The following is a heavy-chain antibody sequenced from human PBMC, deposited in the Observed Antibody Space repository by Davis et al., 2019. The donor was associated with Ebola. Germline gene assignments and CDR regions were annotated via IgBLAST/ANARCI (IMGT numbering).Heavy chain of an antibody. J-gene: IGHJ4*02. CDR1: GYTFTSYG. V-gene: IGHV1-18*01. Sequence: AASVKVSCKASGYTFTSYGIIWVRQAPGQGLEWMGWISTYNGNTNYAQKLQGRVTMTTDTSTSTAYMELRSLRSDDTAVYYCARGDVPYYFDYWGQGTLVTVSS. CDR3: ARGDVPYYFDY. CDR2: ISTYNGNT. D-gene: IGHD6-6*01.